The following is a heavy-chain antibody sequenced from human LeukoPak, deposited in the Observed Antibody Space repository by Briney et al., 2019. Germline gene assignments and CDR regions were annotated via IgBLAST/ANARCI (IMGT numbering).Heavy chain of an antibody. V-gene: IGHV3-23*01. CDR3: TKLPVRSGSAYYFDC. Sequence: GGSVTLSCAAWVFTFSICALSWVRQARGKGLEWVSSFRGSGGDTSYADSVTGRFIISRDNSKNTLYHQMNSLGAEDTAKYYCTKLPVRSGSAYYFDCWGQRTLVTVSS. J-gene: IGHJ4*02. CDR2: FRGSGGDT. D-gene: IGHD3-10*01. CDR1: VFTFSICA.